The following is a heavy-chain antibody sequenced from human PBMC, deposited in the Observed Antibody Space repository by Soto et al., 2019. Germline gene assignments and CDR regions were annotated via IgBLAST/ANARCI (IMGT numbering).Heavy chain of an antibody. CDR2: IIPIFGTP. D-gene: IGHD3-10*01. CDR3: ARDRDDYGSGNYYNRIDF. CDR1: GGIFSTYA. J-gene: IGHJ4*02. V-gene: IGHV1-69*01. Sequence: QVQLVQSGAEVKKPGSSVKVSCKASGGIFSTYAISWLRRAPGQGLEWMGGIIPIFGTPNYAQRFQGRVTITADESTSTAYMELSRLRSEDTAVYYCARDRDDYGSGNYYNRIDFWGQGTLVTSPQ.